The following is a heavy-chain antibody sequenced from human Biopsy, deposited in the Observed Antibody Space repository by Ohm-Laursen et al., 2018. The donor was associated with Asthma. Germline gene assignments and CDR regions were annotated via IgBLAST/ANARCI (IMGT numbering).Heavy chain of an antibody. V-gene: IGHV3-30-3*01. CDR2: ISYDGSSI. D-gene: IGHD6-19*01. Sequence: SLRLSCAALRFTYEMHWVRQAPGKGLEWVAVISYDGSSIYYADSVKGRFTISRDNSKNTLSLQMNSLTAEDTAVYHCAREGVAGTHIEDWGQGTLVTVSS. J-gene: IGHJ4*02. CDR1: RFTYE. CDR3: AREGVAGTHIED.